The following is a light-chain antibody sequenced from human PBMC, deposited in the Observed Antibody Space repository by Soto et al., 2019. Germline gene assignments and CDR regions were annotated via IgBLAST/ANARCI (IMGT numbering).Light chain of an antibody. CDR1: QSVSSSY. J-gene: IGKJ1*01. CDR3: HQYGSSPGT. CDR2: GAS. Sequence: EIVLTQSPGTLSLSPGERATLSCRASQSVSSSYLAWYQQKPGQAPRLLIYGASIRATGIPDRFSGSGSGTDFTLTISRLEPEDCAVYYCHQYGSSPGTFGQGTKVEIK. V-gene: IGKV3-20*01.